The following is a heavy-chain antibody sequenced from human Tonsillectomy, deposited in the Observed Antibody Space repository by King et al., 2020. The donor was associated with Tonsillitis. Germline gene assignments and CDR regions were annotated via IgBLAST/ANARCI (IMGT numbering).Heavy chain of an antibody. Sequence: LQLQESGPGLVKPSETLSLTCTVSGGSISSSSYYWGWIRQPPGKGLEWIGSIYYSGSTYYNPSLKSRVTISVDTSKNQFSLKLSSVTAADTAVYYCAGRIRGSSWANWYFDLWGRGTLVTVSS. CDR3: AGRIRGSSWANWYFDL. J-gene: IGHJ2*01. D-gene: IGHD6-13*01. CDR2: IYYSGST. CDR1: GGSISSSSYY. V-gene: IGHV4-39*07.